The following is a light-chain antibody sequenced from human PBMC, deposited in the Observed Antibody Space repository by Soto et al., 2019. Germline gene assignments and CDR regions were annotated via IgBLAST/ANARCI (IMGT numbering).Light chain of an antibody. CDR1: QSISSY. J-gene: IGKJ1*01. Sequence: DIQMTQSPSSLSASVGDRVTITCRASQSISSYLNWYQQKPGKAPKLLIYAASSLQSGVPSRFSGSGSGADFTLTISSLQPEDVATYYCQQSYSTPQTFGQGTKVDI. V-gene: IGKV1-39*01. CDR2: AAS. CDR3: QQSYSTPQT.